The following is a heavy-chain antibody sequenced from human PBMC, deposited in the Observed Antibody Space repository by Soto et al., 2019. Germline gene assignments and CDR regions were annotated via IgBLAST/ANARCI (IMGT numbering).Heavy chain of an antibody. Sequence: ASVKVSCKASGYTFTSYYMHWVRQAPGQGLEWMGIINPSGGSTSYAQKFQGRVTMTRDTSTSTVYMELSSLRSEDTAVYYCARLTVVMYYYYAMDVWGQGTTVTVSS. D-gene: IGHD2-15*01. CDR3: ARLTVVMYYYYAMDV. CDR2: INPSGGST. CDR1: GYTFTSYY. J-gene: IGHJ6*02. V-gene: IGHV1-46*01.